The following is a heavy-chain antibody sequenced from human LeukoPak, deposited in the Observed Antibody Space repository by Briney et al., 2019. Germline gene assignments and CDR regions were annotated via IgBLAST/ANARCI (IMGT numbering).Heavy chain of an antibody. V-gene: IGHV4-38-2*01. CDR1: GYSINSGYY. CDR3: ARAASFPWYFDL. D-gene: IGHD6-25*01. CDR2: IYHTGSS. J-gene: IGHJ2*01. Sequence: PSETLSLTCAVSGYSINSGYYWCWIRQPPGKGLEWIRSIYHTGSSYCNPSLKSRVTISVDTSKNQFSLKLSSVTAADTAVYWCARAASFPWYFDLWGRGTLVTVSS.